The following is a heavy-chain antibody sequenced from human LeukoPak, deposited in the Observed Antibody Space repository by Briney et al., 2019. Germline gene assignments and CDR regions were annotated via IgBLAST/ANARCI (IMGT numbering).Heavy chain of an antibody. V-gene: IGHV5-51*01. CDR3: ARPSSGWYVLDY. D-gene: IGHD6-19*01. CDR1: GYSFPNYW. CDR2: MYPGDSDT. Sequence: GESLKISCKGSGYSFPNYWIGWVRQLPGKGLEWMGIMYPGDSDTRYSPSFQGQVTISADKSISTAYLQWSSLKASDTAIYYCARPSSGWYVLDYWGQGTLVTVSS. J-gene: IGHJ4*02.